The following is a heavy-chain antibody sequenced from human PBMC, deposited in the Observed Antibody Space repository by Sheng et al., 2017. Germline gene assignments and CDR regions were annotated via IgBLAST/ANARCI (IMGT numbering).Heavy chain of an antibody. Sequence: EVQLVESGGGLIQPGGSLRLSCAASGFTVSSNYMSWVRQAPGKGLEWVSVIYSGGSTYYADSVKGRFTISRDNSKNTLYLQMNSLRAEDTAVYYCARVYYDSSGYYYAFDIWGQGTMVTVSS. V-gene: IGHV3-53*01. J-gene: IGHJ3*02. CDR2: IYSGGST. CDR3: ARVYYDSSGYYYAFDI. CDR1: GFTVSSNY. D-gene: IGHD3-22*01.